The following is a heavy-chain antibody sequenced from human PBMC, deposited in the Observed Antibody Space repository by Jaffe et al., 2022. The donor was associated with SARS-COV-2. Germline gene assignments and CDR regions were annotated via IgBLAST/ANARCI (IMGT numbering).Heavy chain of an antibody. CDR3: ARDRSGYNWFDP. Sequence: QVQLQESGPGLVKPSQTLSLTCTVSGGSISSGGYYWSWIRQHPGKGLEWIGYIYYSGSTYYNPSLKSRLSISVDTSKNQFSLNLSSVTAADTAVYYCARDRSGYNWFDPWGQGTLVTVSS. V-gene: IGHV4-31*03. CDR1: GGSISSGGYY. CDR2: IYYSGST. J-gene: IGHJ5*02. D-gene: IGHD3-3*01.